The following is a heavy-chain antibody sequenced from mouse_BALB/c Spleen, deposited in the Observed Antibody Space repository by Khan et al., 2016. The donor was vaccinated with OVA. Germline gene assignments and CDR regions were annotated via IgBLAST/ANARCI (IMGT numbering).Heavy chain of an antibody. Sequence: QLEESGPGLVKPSQTVSLTCTVTGISITTGTYRWSWIRQFPGNKLEWIGNINYSGTITYNTSLTSRTTITRDTSKSQFFLEMNSLTAADTSTYFCARDYGSLYWYFDVWGAGTTVTVSS. CDR2: INYSGTI. CDR1: GISITTGTYR. CDR3: ARDYGSLYWYFDV. J-gene: IGHJ1*01. V-gene: IGHV3-5*02. D-gene: IGHD1-1*01.